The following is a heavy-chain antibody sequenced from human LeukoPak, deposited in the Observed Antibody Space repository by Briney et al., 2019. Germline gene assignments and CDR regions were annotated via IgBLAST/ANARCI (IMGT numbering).Heavy chain of an antibody. D-gene: IGHD6-13*01. Sequence: PSETLSLTCTVSGGSISSYYWSWIRQHPGKGLEWIGYIYYSGSTYYNPSLKSRVTISVDTSKNQFSLKLSSVTAADTAVYYCARAGHRGGGYYWGQGTLVTVSS. V-gene: IGHV4-59*06. J-gene: IGHJ4*02. CDR3: ARAGHRGGGYY. CDR1: GGSISSYY. CDR2: IYYSGST.